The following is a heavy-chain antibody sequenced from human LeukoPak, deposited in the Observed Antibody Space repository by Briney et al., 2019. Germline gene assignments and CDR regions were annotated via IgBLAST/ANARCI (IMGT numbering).Heavy chain of an antibody. V-gene: IGHV4-30-2*01. Sequence: PSQTLSLTCAVSGGSISSGGYSWSWLRQPPGKGLEWIGYIYHSGSTYYNPSLKSRVTISVDRSKNQFSLKLSSVTAADTAVYYCARGQIYFDYWGQGTLVTVSS. J-gene: IGHJ4*02. CDR1: GGSISSGGYS. CDR3: ARGQIYFDY. CDR2: IYHSGST.